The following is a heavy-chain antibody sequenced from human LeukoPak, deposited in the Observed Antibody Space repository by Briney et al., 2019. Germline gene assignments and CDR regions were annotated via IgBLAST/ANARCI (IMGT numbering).Heavy chain of an antibody. V-gene: IGHV4-61*02. Sequence: SQTLSLTCTVSGGSISSGSYYWSWIRQPAGKGLEWIGRVYIAGTTNYNPSLKSRVTISVDTSKNQFSLKLSSVTAADTAVYYCARQEVLLVAGYAYWGRGTLVTVSS. D-gene: IGHD6-19*01. CDR1: GGSISSGSYY. CDR3: ARQEVLLVAGYAY. J-gene: IGHJ4*02. CDR2: VYIAGTT.